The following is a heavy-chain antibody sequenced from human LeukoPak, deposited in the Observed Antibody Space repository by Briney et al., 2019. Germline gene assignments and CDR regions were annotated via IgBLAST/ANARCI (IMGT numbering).Heavy chain of an antibody. Sequence: GGSLRLSCAASGFTFSSYAMHWVRQAPGKGLEWVAVISYDGSNKYYADSVKGRFTISRDNSKNTLYLQMNSLRAEDTAVYYCAKIVGATNTNYYFDYWGQGTLVTVSS. V-gene: IGHV3-30*04. CDR1: GFTFSSYA. CDR2: ISYDGSNK. CDR3: AKIVGATNTNYYFDY. J-gene: IGHJ4*02. D-gene: IGHD1-26*01.